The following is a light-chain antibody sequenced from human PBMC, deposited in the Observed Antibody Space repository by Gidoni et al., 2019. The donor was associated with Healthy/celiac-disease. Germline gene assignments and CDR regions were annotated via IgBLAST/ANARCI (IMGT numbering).Light chain of an antibody. J-gene: IGLJ1*01. CDR1: N. CDR2: YDS. CDR3: QVWDSSSDHYV. Sequence: SYVLTQPPSVSVAPRKTARITCGGNNIYYDSDRHSGIPERFPGSNAGNTATLTISRVEAGDEADYYWQVWDSSSDHYVFGTGTKVTVL. V-gene: IGLV3-21*04.